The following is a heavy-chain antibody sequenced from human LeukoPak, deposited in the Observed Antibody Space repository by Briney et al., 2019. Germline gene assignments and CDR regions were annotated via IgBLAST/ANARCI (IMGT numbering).Heavy chain of an antibody. CDR3: ARVQGSSWPPEYFQH. J-gene: IGHJ1*01. V-gene: IGHV4-59*12. CDR1: GGSISSSF. CDR2: IYYSGST. D-gene: IGHD6-13*01. Sequence: SETLSLTCTVSGGSISSSFWTWIRQPPGKGLEWIGYIYYSGSTNYNPSLKSRVTISVDTSKNQFSLKLSSVTAADTAVYYCARVQGSSWPPEYFQHWGQGTLVTVSS.